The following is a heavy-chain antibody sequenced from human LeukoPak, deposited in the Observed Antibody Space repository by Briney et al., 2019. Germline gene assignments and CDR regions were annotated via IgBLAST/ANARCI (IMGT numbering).Heavy chain of an antibody. CDR3: ARDRSSRGYYPYYFDY. D-gene: IGHD3-22*01. CDR2: ISSSSSYI. V-gene: IGHV3-21*01. J-gene: IGHJ4*02. Sequence: GGSLRLSCAASGFTFSSYSMNWVRQAPGKGLEWVSSISSSSSYIYYADSVKGRFTISRDNAKNSLYLQMNSLRAEDTAVYYCARDRSSRGYYPYYFDYWGQGTLVTVSS. CDR1: GFTFSSYS.